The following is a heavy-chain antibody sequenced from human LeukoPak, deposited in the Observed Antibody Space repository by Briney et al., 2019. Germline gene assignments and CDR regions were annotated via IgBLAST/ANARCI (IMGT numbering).Heavy chain of an antibody. CDR1: GFTVSSYA. Sequence: GGSRRLSGAASGFTVSSYAMSWVRQAPGKGLDWISAISGSGGSKYYADSVKGRFTISRDTSTNTLYLQLNSLRVDDTAVYFCAKEWRFSSSWYQYYFDYWGQGTLVTVSS. V-gene: IGHV3-23*01. CDR2: ISGSGGSK. J-gene: IGHJ4*02. D-gene: IGHD6-13*01. CDR3: AKEWRFSSSWYQYYFDY.